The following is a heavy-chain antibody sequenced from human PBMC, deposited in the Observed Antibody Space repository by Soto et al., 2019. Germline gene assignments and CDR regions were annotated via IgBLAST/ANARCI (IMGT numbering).Heavy chain of an antibody. D-gene: IGHD1-26*01. CDR1: GFTFSSYA. Sequence: GGSLRLSCAASGFTFSSYAMSWVRQAPGKGLEWVSAISGSGGSTYYADSVKGRFTISRDNSKNTLYLQMNSLRAEDTAVYYCAKDLFGRRVGATTGFDYWGQGTLVTVSS. J-gene: IGHJ4*02. V-gene: IGHV3-23*01. CDR3: AKDLFGRRVGATTGFDY. CDR2: ISGSGGST.